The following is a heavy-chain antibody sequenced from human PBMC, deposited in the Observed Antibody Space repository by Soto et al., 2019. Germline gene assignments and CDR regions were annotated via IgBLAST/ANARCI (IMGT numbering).Heavy chain of an antibody. CDR3: ARLLYYDSSGYPVDY. Sequence: QVQLVQSGAEVKKPGSSVKVSCKASGGTFSSYISWVRQAPGQGLEWMGRIIPILGIANYAQKFQGRVTITADKSTSTAYMELSSLRSEHTAVFYCARLLYYDSSGYPVDYWGQGTLVTVSS. J-gene: IGHJ4*02. CDR1: GGTFSSY. D-gene: IGHD3-22*01. CDR2: IIPILGIA. V-gene: IGHV1-69*02.